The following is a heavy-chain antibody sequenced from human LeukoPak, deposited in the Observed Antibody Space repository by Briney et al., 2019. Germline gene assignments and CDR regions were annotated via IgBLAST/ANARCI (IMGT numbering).Heavy chain of an antibody. Sequence: ASVKVSCKASGYTFTSYGISWVRQAPGQGLEWMGWISAYNGNTNYAQKLQGRVTMTTDTSTSTAYMELRSLRSDDTAVYYCARDHWSDDYVWGGYGYWGQGTLVTVSS. D-gene: IGHD3-16*01. J-gene: IGHJ4*02. CDR3: ARDHWSDDYVWGGYGY. CDR1: GYTFTSYG. CDR2: ISAYNGNT. V-gene: IGHV1-18*01.